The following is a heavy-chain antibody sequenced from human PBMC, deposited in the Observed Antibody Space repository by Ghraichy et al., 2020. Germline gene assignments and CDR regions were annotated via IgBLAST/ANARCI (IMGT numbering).Heavy chain of an antibody. CDR1: GYSFTMQG. J-gene: IGHJ5*02. Sequence: ASVKVSCKTSGYSFTMQGIAWVRQAPGQGPEWMGWISTYNSKTRLAEKFRGRVTMTTDASTSTAYLEVTSLRSDDTAVYYCATDMSTTWSTNYDSSGYLDAWGQGTQVTVSS. CDR2: ISTYNSKT. D-gene: IGHD3-22*01. CDR3: ATDMSTTWSTNYDSSGYLDA. V-gene: IGHV1-18*01.